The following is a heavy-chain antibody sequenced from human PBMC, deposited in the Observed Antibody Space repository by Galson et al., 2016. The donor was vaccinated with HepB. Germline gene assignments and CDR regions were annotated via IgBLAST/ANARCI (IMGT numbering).Heavy chain of an antibody. CDR1: GFTLSSFW. V-gene: IGHV3-74*01. CDR2: INSDGSST. Sequence: SLRLSCAASGFTLSSFWMHWVRQAPGKGLVWVSRINSDGSSTGYADSVKGRFTVSRDNSKNTLYLQMNSPRPEDTAVYYCAKDSFYDFWDAATDYYYYMDVWDKGTTVTVSS. D-gene: IGHD3-3*01. J-gene: IGHJ6*03. CDR3: AKDSFYDFWDAATDYYYYMDV.